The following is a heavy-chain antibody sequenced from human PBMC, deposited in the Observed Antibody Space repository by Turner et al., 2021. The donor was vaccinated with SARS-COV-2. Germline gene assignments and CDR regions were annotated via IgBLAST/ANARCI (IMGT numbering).Heavy chain of an antibody. V-gene: IGHV3-30*03. CDR2: ISYAGSNK. Sequence: QVQLVESGGGVVQPGRSLRLSCAASGFTFSDYGMNWVRQSPGKGLEWVATISYAGSNKHCADSVKGRFTISRDNSKNTLDLEMNSLRTEDTAVYYCVRQFSGVDYWGQGTLVTVSS. D-gene: IGHD6-19*01. CDR1: GFTFSDYG. J-gene: IGHJ4*02. CDR3: VRQFSGVDY.